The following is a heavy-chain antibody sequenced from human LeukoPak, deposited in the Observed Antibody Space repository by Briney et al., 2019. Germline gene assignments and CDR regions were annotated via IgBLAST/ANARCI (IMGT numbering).Heavy chain of an antibody. D-gene: IGHD1-26*01. CDR3: AGGSANSGSSHFDY. CDR1: GYTFSVYG. Sequence: ASVKVSCKASGYTFSVYGISWVRQAPGQGLEWMGWISAYNGNTNYAQKLQGRVTMTTDTSTSTAYMELRSLRSDDTAVYYCAGGSANSGSSHFDYWGQGTLVTVSS. V-gene: IGHV1-18*01. CDR2: ISAYNGNT. J-gene: IGHJ4*02.